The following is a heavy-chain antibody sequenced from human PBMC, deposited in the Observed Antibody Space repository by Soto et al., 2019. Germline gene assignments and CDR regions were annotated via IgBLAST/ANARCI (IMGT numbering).Heavy chain of an antibody. J-gene: IGHJ6*02. CDR2: ISYDGSNK. CDR3: AKEPGTNYYYYGMDV. Sequence: GGSLRLSCSASGFTFSSYGMHWVRQAPGKGLEWVAVISYDGSNKYYADSVKGRFTISRDNSKNTLYLQMNSLRAEDTAVYYCAKEPGTNYYYYGMDVWGQGTTVTVSS. V-gene: IGHV3-30*18. D-gene: IGHD1-1*01. CDR1: GFTFSSYG.